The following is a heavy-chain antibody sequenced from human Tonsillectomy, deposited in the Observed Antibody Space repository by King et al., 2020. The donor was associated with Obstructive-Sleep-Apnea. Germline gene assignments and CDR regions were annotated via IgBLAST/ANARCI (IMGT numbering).Heavy chain of an antibody. Sequence: VQLVESGGGLVQPGGSLRLSCAASGFTVSSNYLSWVRQAPGKGLEGVSVIYSGGRTYYADSVKGRVTISRDISNNTLCLQMNSLRAGDTAVYYCARAPFIWTDYEQSWYFDLWGRGTLVTVSS. D-gene: IGHD3/OR15-3a*01. J-gene: IGHJ2*01. CDR1: GFTVSSNY. V-gene: IGHV3-66*01. CDR2: IYSGGRT. CDR3: ARAPFIWTDYEQSWYFDL.